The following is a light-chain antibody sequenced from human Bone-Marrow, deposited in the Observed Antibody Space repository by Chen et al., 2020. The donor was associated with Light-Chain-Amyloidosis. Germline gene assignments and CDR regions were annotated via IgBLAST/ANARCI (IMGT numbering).Light chain of an antibody. CDR1: DLPTKY. Sequence: SYALTQPPSVSLSPGPTARITCSGDDLPTKYAYWYQQKPGQAPVLVIHRDTERPSGISERFSGSSSGTTATLTISGVQADDEADYHCQSADSSGTYEVIFGGGTKLTVL. CDR2: RDT. CDR3: QSADSSGTYEVI. V-gene: IGLV3-25*03. J-gene: IGLJ2*01.